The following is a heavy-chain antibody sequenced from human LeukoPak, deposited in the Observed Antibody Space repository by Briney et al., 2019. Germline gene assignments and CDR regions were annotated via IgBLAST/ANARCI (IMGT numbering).Heavy chain of an antibody. CDR1: GGSISSSSYY. D-gene: IGHD2-2*01. Sequence: SETLSLTCTVSGGSISSSSYYWGWIRQPPGKGLEWIGSIYYSGSTYYNPSLKSRVTISVDTSKNQFSLKLSSVTAADTAVYYCARLGPAAKKNYWGQGTLATVSS. V-gene: IGHV4-39*01. CDR2: IYYSGST. J-gene: IGHJ4*02. CDR3: ARLGPAAKKNY.